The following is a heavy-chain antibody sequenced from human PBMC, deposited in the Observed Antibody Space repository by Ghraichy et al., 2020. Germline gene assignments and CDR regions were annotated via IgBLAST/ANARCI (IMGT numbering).Heavy chain of an antibody. V-gene: IGHV3-23*01. D-gene: IGHD3-22*01. CDR2: ISGSGGST. CDR3: AKGAYYDSPLPRYGMDV. Sequence: GGSLRLSCAASGFTFSSYAMSWVRQAPGKGLEWVSAISGSGGSTYYADSVKGRFTISRDNSKNTLYLQMNSLRAEDTAVYYCAKGAYYDSPLPRYGMDVWGQGTTVTVSS. CDR1: GFTFSSYA. J-gene: IGHJ6*02.